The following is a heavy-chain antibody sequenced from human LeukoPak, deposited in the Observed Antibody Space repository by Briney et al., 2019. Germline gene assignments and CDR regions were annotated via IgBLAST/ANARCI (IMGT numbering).Heavy chain of an antibody. Sequence: GGSLRLSCVGSGFTSIAYALTWARQAPGKGLEWVSGISGGGVTTYYADSVKGRFSISRDNSKNTLYLQMNSLRADDTAIYYCARNQQLGGHSYYYYGMDVWGQGTTVTVSS. CDR3: ARNQQLGGHSYYYYGMDV. V-gene: IGHV3-23*01. CDR1: GFTSIAYA. J-gene: IGHJ6*02. CDR2: ISGGGVTT. D-gene: IGHD3-16*01.